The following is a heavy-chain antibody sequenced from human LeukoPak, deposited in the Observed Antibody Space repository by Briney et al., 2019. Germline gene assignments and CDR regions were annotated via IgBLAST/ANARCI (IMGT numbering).Heavy chain of an antibody. D-gene: IGHD1-7*01. CDR2: IYYSGST. V-gene: IGHV4-39*01. CDR1: GGSISSSSYY. J-gene: IGHJ4*02. Sequence: SETLSLTCTVSGGSISSSSYYWGWIRQPPGKGLQWIGSIYYSGSTYYNSSLKSRVTISVDTSKNQFSLKMSSGTAADTAVYYCARGTGTTAEDWGQGTLVTVSS. CDR3: ARGTGTTAED.